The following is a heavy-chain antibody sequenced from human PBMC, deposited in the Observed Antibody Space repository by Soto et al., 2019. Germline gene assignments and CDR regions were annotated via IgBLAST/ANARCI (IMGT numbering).Heavy chain of an antibody. CDR1: GGSISSGGYY. D-gene: IGHD2-15*01. CDR3: ARVGYCSGGSCYGYYYYYGMDV. J-gene: IGHJ6*02. CDR2: IYYSGSI. V-gene: IGHV4-31*03. Sequence: PSETLSLTCTVSGGSISSGGYYWSWIRQHPGRGLEWIGYIYYSGSIYYNPSLKSRATISVDTSKNQFSLDLSSVTAADTAVYYCARVGYCSGGSCYGYYYYYGMDVWGQGTTVTVSS.